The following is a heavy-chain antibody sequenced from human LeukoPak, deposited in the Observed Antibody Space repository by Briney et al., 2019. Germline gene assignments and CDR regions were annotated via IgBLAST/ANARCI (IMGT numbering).Heavy chain of an antibody. V-gene: IGHV1-69*13. CDR2: IIPIFGTA. D-gene: IGHD2-15*01. CDR3: AVERDISVVVVAATLSLDY. Sequence: SVKVSCKASGGTFSSYAISWVRQAPGQGLEWMGGIIPIFGTANYAQKFQGRVTITADESTSTAYMELSSLGSEDAAVYYCAVERDISVVVVAATLSLDYWGQGTLVTVSS. CDR1: GGTFSSYA. J-gene: IGHJ4*02.